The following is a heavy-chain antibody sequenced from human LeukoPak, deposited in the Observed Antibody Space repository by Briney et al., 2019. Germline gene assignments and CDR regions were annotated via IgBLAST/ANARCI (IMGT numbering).Heavy chain of an antibody. CDR1: GYTFTSYD. D-gene: IGHD2-2*01. V-gene: IGHV1-8*01. Sequence: ASVTVSCKASGYTFTSYDINRVRQAAGQGLEGMGWMYPNRGNTDYAQKFQGRVTMPRNTSITTSYMELSSLRSEDTAVYYCARPYCSSTSCLDFDPCGQGTLFTVSS. CDR2: MYPNRGNT. J-gene: IGHJ5*02. CDR3: ARPYCSSTSCLDFDP.